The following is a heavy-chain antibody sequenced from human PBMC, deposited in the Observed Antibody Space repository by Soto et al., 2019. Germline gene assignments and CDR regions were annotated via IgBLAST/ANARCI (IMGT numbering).Heavy chain of an antibody. CDR1: GGSFSSGGYY. CDR3: ARFASGLYYYDSSGYYKYYFDY. J-gene: IGHJ4*02. CDR2: IYYSGST. D-gene: IGHD3-22*01. V-gene: IGHV4-31*03. Sequence: ASETLSLTCTVSGGSFSSGGYYWSWIRQHPGKGLEWIGYIYYSGSTYYNPSLKSRVTISVDTSKNQFSLKLSSVTAADTAVYYCARFASGLYYYDSSGYYKYYFDYWGQGTLVTVSS.